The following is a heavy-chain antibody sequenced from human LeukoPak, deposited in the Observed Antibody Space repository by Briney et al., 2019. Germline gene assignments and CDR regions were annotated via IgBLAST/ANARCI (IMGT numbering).Heavy chain of an antibody. J-gene: IGHJ6*03. CDR2: ISSSSSTI. D-gene: IGHD5-18*01. Sequence: PGGSLRLSCAASGFTFSSYSMNWVRQAPGKGLEWVSYISSSSSTIYYADSVRGRFTISRDNAKNSLYLQMNSLRAEDTAVYYCARDFSDTAMVLYYYYYYMDVWGKGTTVTVSS. V-gene: IGHV3-48*01. CDR3: ARDFSDTAMVLYYYYYYMDV. CDR1: GFTFSSYS.